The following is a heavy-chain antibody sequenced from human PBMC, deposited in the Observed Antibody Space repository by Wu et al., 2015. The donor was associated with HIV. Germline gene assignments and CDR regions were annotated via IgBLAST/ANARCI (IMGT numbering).Heavy chain of an antibody. J-gene: IGHJ1*01. CDR1: GYTSSGYY. Sequence: QVQMVQSGAEVKKPGASVRVSCKASGYTSSGYYIHWVRQAPGQGLEWMGWINPNSGDTRYAQKFQGRVTMTGDTSISTAYMELSWLRSDDTAIYYCAKGTWERPFQYWARAPGHRLL. V-gene: IGHV1-2*02. CDR3: AKGTWERPFQY. D-gene: IGHD1-26*01. CDR2: INPNSGDT.